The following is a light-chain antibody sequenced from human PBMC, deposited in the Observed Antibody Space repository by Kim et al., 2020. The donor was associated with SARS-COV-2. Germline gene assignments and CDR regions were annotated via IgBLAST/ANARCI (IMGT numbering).Light chain of an antibody. CDR2: ANS. J-gene: IGLJ1*01. Sequence: QSVLTQPPSVSGAPGQRITISCTGSSSNTGAGYDVNWYQQFPGTAPKLLIYANSNRPSGVPDRFSGSKSGTSASLAITGLQAEDETDYYCQSYDSSLSGYVFGTGTKV. V-gene: IGLV1-40*01. CDR3: QSYDSSLSGYV. CDR1: SSNTGAGYD.